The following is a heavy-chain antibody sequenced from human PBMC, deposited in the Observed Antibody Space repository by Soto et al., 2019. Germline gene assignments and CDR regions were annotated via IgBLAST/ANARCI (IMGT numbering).Heavy chain of an antibody. CDR1: GGSISSSNW. Sequence: PSETLSLTCAVSGGSISSSNWWSWVRQPPGKGLEWIGEIYHSGSTNYNPSLKSRVTISVDTSKNQFSLKLSSVTAADTAMYYCARLRPSGTSDYWGQGTLVTVSS. CDR3: ARLRPSGTSDY. CDR2: IYHSGST. J-gene: IGHJ4*02. V-gene: IGHV4-4*02. D-gene: IGHD1-26*01.